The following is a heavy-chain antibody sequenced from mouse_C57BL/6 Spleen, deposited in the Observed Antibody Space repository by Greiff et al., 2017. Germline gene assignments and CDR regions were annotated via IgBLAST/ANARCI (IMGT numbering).Heavy chain of an antibody. J-gene: IGHJ3*01. CDR2: INPGSGGT. D-gene: IGHD1-1*01. V-gene: IGHV1-54*01. CDR1: GYAFTNYL. CDR3: AVDYYGSAFAY. Sequence: QVQLQQSGAELVRPGTSVKVSCKASGYAFTNYLIEWVKQRPGQGLEWIGVINPGSGGTNYNEKFKGKATLTADKSSSTAYMQLSSLTSEDSAVYFGAVDYYGSAFAYWGQGTLVTVSA.